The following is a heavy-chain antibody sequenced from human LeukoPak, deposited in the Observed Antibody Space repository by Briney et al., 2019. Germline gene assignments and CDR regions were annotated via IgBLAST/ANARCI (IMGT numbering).Heavy chain of an antibody. D-gene: IGHD4-23*01. J-gene: IGHJ6*03. CDR1: GYTFTSYY. CDR3: ARARYDYGGNSMGNYDYYMDV. Sequence: ASVKVSCKASGYTFTSYYMHWVRQAPGQGLEWMGIINPSGGSTSYAQKFQGRVTMTRDTSTSTVYMELSSLRAEDTAVYYCARARYDYGGNSMGNYDYYMDVWGKGTTVTVSS. V-gene: IGHV1-46*01. CDR2: INPSGGST.